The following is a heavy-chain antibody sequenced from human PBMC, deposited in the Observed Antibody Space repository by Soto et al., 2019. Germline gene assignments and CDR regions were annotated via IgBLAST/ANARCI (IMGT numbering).Heavy chain of an antibody. CDR2: IWYDGSNK. Sequence: QVQLVESGGGVVQPGRSLRLSCAASGFTFSSYGMHWVRQAPGKGLEWVAVIWYDGSNKYYADSVKGRFTISRDNSKNTLYLQMNSLRAEDTAVYYCAREGTQGCCGMDVWGQGTTVTVSS. CDR1: GFTFSSYG. CDR3: AREGTQGCCGMDV. J-gene: IGHJ6*02. D-gene: IGHD3-10*01. V-gene: IGHV3-33*01.